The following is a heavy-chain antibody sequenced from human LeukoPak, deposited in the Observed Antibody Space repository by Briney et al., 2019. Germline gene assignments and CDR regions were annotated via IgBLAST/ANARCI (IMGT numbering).Heavy chain of an antibody. CDR1: GFTFSGIW. Sequence: HSGGSLRLSCAASGFTFSGIWMAWVRQAPGKGLEWVANIKEDGSEKHYVDSVKGRFTISRDNAKKSLYLQMSSLRVGDTAVYYCARGGPSWGYYFDFFGQGALVTVSS. CDR3: ARGGPSWGYYFDF. CDR2: IKEDGSEK. D-gene: IGHD7-27*01. V-gene: IGHV3-7*01. J-gene: IGHJ4*02.